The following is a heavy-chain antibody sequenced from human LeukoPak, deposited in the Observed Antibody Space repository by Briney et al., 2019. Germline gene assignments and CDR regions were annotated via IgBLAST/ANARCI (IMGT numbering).Heavy chain of an antibody. CDR3: ARHISPWKYPDALDI. J-gene: IGHJ3*02. CDR2: ISYDGSNK. CDR1: GFTFRTYT. Sequence: GGSLRLSCEASGFTFRTYTMHWVRQAPGKGLEWVAVISYDGSNKYYADSVRGRFTISRDNSKNTLYVEMNSLRVEDTAVYYCARHISPWKYPDALDIWGLGTVVTVSS. V-gene: IGHV3-30*04. D-gene: IGHD1-7*01.